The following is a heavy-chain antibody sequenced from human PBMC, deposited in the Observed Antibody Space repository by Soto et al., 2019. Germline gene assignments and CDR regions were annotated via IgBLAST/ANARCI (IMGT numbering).Heavy chain of an antibody. CDR1: GYTFSDYF. CDR3: ARIKCGMAYYSGMDV. Sequence: QVQLVQSGAEVKKSGASVKVSCKASGYTFSDYFIQWLRQAPGQGLEWVAWINPKTAATNYAKKFQDRVTVTSDTSFSTAYLELTRLRPDDTARYYWARIKCGMAYYSGMDVWGQGTAVTVSS. J-gene: IGHJ6*02. D-gene: IGHD2-21*01. V-gene: IGHV1-2*02. CDR2: INPKTAAT.